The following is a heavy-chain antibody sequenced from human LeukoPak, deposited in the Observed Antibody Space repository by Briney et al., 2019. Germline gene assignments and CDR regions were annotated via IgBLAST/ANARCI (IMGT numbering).Heavy chain of an antibody. V-gene: IGHV4-34*01. Sequence: SESLSLTCAVYGGSFSGYYWSWIRQPPGKGLEWIGEIYHSGSTNYNPSLKSRVTISVDMSKNQFSLKLSSVTGADTAMYYCARGRYYYGMDVWGQGTTVTVSS. CDR2: IYHSGST. J-gene: IGHJ6*02. CDR1: GGSFSGYY. CDR3: ARGRYYYGMDV.